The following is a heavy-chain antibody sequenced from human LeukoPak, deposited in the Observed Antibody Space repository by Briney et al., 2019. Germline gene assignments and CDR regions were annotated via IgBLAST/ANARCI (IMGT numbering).Heavy chain of an antibody. V-gene: IGHV3-30*04. D-gene: IGHD3-3*01. CDR3: ARVDFWSGYYLLSHYYYYMDV. CDR2: ISFDGSSE. J-gene: IGHJ6*03. CDR1: GFTFSTSP. Sequence: GGSLRLSCAASGFTFSTSPMHWVRQAPGKGLEWVAVISFDGSSEYYIDSVKGRFTISRDNAKNSLYLQMNSLRAEDTAVYYCARVDFWSGYYLLSHYYYYMDVWGKGTTVTVSS.